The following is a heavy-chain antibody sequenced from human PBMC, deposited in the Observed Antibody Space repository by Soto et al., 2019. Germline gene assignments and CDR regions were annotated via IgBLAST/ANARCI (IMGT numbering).Heavy chain of an antibody. CDR3: VGVSTYFEY. Sequence: EIHLAESGGGLVQPGGSLRLTCVASRFIFSSYAMNWVRQAPGKGLEWISFNSISSASIYYADSAKGRFTISRDNAGNSLYLRMNSLRDEDTAVYYCVGVSTYFEYWGQGTLVTVSS. V-gene: IGHV3-48*02. J-gene: IGHJ4*02. CDR2: NSISSASI. CDR1: RFIFSSYA.